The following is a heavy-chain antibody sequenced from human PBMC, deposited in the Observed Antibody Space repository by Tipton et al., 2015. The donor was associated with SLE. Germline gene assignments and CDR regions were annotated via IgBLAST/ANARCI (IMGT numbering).Heavy chain of an antibody. J-gene: IGHJ4*02. D-gene: IGHD3-22*01. CDR3: ASGTNYYDSSPPILEY. CDR2: IYTSGSA. CDR1: GGSISSGSHY. V-gene: IGHV4-61*02. Sequence: TLSLTCTVSGGSISSGSHYWSWIQQSAGKGLEWIGRIYTSGSANYNPSLKSRVTISVDTSKNQFSLKLSSVTAADTAVYYCASGTNYYDSSPPILEYWGQGTLVTVSS.